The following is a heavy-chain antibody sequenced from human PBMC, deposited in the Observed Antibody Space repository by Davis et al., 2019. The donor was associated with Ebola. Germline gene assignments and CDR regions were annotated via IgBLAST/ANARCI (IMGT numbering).Heavy chain of an antibody. V-gene: IGHV3-23*01. CDR3: AKIPHYDVWRNYYGMDV. D-gene: IGHD3-3*01. Sequence: GESLKISCAASGFTLSDYSMNWVRQAPGKGLEWVSGISSSGTSTYFVDSVKGRFTISRDNSKNTLYLQMDSLRVEDTAVYYCAKIPHYDVWRNYYGMDVWGQGTTVTVAS. CDR2: ISSSGTST. CDR1: GFTLSDYS. J-gene: IGHJ6*02.